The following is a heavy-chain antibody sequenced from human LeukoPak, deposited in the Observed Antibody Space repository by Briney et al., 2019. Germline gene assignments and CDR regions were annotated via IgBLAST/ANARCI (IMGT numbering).Heavy chain of an antibody. J-gene: IGHJ6*02. CDR1: GFTFSSYV. CDR3: ARVRYGELDV. D-gene: IGHD4-17*01. CDR2: MSGLGGST. Sequence: GGSLRLSCAASGFTFSSYVLSWVRPAPGKGLEWVSSMSGLGGSTYYADSVKGRFTISRDDSKNTLYLQMNSLRAEDTAVYYCARVRYGELDVWGQGTTVTVSS. V-gene: IGHV3-23*01.